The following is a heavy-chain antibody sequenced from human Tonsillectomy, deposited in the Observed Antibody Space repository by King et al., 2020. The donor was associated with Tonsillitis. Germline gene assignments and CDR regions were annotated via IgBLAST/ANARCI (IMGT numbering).Heavy chain of an antibody. D-gene: IGHD3-9*01. CDR1: GYTFTSYD. V-gene: IGHV1-8*01. CDR2: MNPNSGNT. CDR3: ARGRRYDILTGYLAYYAMDV. J-gene: IGHJ6*02. Sequence: QLVQSGAEVKKPGASVKVSCKASGYTFTSYDINWVRQATGQGLEWMGWMNPNSGNTGYAQKFQGRVTMTRNTSISTAYMELSSLRSEDTAVYYCARGRRYDILTGYLAYYAMDVWGQGTTVTVSS.